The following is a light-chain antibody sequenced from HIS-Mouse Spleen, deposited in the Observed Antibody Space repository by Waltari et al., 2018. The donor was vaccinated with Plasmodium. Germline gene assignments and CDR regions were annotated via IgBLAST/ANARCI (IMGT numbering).Light chain of an antibody. V-gene: IGLV2-8*01. Sequence: QSALTQPPSPSGSPGQSVTISCTGTSSDVGGYNYVPWYQQHPGKAPKLMIYEVSKRPSGVPDRFSGSKSGNTASLTVSGLQAEDEADYYCSSYAGSNNLVFGGGTKLTVL. CDR2: EVS. CDR3: SSYAGSNNLV. CDR1: SSDVGGYNY. J-gene: IGLJ2*01.